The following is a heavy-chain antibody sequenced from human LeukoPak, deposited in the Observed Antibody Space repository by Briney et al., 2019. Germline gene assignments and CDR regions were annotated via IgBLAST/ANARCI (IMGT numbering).Heavy chain of an antibody. V-gene: IGHV4-59*08. CDR1: GGSIISSC. CDR3: ARFIHYHTDAYHLDY. CDR2: IFHTGKT. Sequence: SETLSLTCTVSGGSIISSCRSWVRQPPGRGLEWIGHIFHTGKTTYNTSLQSRVTISVDTSNNQFSLNLRFVTAADTALYYCARFIHYHTDAYHLDYWGQGALVTVSS. J-gene: IGHJ4*02. D-gene: IGHD3-16*01.